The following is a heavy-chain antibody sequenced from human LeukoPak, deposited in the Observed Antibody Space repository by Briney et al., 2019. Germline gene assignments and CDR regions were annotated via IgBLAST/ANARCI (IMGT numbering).Heavy chain of an antibody. CDR3: ARERFTYGSDF. CDR2: ISGSGGST. D-gene: IGHD5-18*01. Sequence: GGSLRLSCAACGFTFSSYAMSWVRQAPGKGLEWVSAISGSGGSTYYADSVKGRFTISRDNAKNSLYLQMSSLRAEDTAVYYCARERFTYGSDFWGQGTLVTVSS. CDR1: GFTFSSYA. J-gene: IGHJ4*02. V-gene: IGHV3-23*01.